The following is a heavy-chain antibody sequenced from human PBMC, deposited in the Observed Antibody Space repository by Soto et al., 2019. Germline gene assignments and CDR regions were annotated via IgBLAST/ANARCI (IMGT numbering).Heavy chain of an antibody. V-gene: IGHV3-48*03. Sequence: GGSLRLSCAASGFTFSSYEMNWVRQAPGKGLEWVSYISSSGSTIYYADSVKGRFTISRDNAKNSLYLQMNSLRAEDTAVYYCARDRNRPILRYFPWSSRDYYYGMDVWGQGTTVTVSS. D-gene: IGHD3-9*01. CDR3: ARDRNRPILRYFPWSSRDYYYGMDV. CDR1: GFTFSSYE. CDR2: ISSSGSTI. J-gene: IGHJ6*02.